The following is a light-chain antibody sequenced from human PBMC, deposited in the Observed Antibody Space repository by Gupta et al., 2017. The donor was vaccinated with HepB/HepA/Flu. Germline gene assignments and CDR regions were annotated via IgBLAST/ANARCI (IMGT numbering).Light chain of an antibody. CDR2: DGF. Sequence: DIVLTQSPGTLSLSPGERATLSCRGSQSVSSSFLTWYQQKPGQAPRLLIYDGFSRATGIPDRFRGSGSGTDFTLTISRLEPEDFAVYYCQQFDTSPWTFGQGTKVEI. CDR3: QQFDTSPWT. V-gene: IGKV3-20*01. J-gene: IGKJ1*01. CDR1: QSVSSSF.